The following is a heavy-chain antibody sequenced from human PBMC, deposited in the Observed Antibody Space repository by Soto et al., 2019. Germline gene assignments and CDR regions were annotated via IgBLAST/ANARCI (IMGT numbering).Heavy chain of an antibody. V-gene: IGHV5-51*01. CDR2: IHPGDSET. CDR1: GYSFTSYW. D-gene: IGHD4-17*01. J-gene: IGHJ4*02. CDR3: ARGYGDYVLDY. Sequence: PGESLKISCKGSGYSFTSYWIGWVRQMSGKGLERMGIIHPGDSETRYSPSFQGQVTILADKSISTAYLQWSSLKSSDTAMYYCARGYGDYVLDYWGQGTLVTVSS.